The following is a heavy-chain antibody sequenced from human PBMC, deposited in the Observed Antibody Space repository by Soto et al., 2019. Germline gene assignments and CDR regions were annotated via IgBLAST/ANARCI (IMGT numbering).Heavy chain of an antibody. V-gene: IGHV3-13*01. D-gene: IGHD4-17*01. CDR3: ARDRTVTGFDL. CDR1: GFTFSSYD. Sequence: EVQLVESGGGLVQPGGSLRLSCAASGFTFSSYDMHWVRQATGKGLEWVSAIGTAGDTYYPGSVKGRFTISRENAKNSLYLQMNSLRAGDTAVYYCARDRTVTGFDLWGRGTLVTLSS. J-gene: IGHJ2*01. CDR2: IGTAGDT.